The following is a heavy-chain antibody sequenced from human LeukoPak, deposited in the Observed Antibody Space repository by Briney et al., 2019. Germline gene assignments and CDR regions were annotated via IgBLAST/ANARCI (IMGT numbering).Heavy chain of an antibody. CDR2: IKQDGCER. J-gene: IGHJ3*02. CDR1: GHTFSDYW. CDR3: ASGNWNDRAFDI. D-gene: IGHD1-20*01. Sequence: PGGSLRLSCAASGHTFSDYWMSWVRQAPGKGLEWVANIKQDGCERYYVDSVKGRFTISIDNAKNSLYLQMNSLRAEDTAVYYCASGNWNDRAFDIWGQGTMVTVSS. V-gene: IGHV3-7*01.